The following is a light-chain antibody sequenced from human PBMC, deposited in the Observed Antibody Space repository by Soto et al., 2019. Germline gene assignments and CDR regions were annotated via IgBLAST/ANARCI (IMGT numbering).Light chain of an antibody. CDR3: SSYTSSTATFV. Sequence: QSALTQPASVSGSPGQSITISCTGTSSDVGGYNYVSWYQQHPGKAPKLMIYEVSNRPSGVSNRFSGSKSGNTASLTISGLQAEDEADYYCSSYTSSTATFVLATGPKVTVL. CDR2: EVS. CDR1: SSDVGGYNY. V-gene: IGLV2-14*01. J-gene: IGLJ1*01.